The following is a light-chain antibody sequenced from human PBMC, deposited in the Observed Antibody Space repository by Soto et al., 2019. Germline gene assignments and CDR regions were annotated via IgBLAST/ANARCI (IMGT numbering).Light chain of an antibody. J-gene: IGKJ1*01. CDR2: EVP. CDR3: QQYHWYWS. Sequence: DIQMTQSPSTLSASVGDRVTITCRATQSITNFLACYQQKPGKAPNILIPEVPTLQSGVPSRFSGSGSGTEFTLSISSLQPDDSTTYYCQQYHWYWSFGQGTKVEVK. V-gene: IGKV1-5*03. CDR1: QSITNF.